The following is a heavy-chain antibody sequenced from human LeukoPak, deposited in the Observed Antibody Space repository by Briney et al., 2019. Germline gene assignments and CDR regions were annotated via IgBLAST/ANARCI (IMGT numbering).Heavy chain of an antibody. J-gene: IGHJ4*02. CDR2: ISSSGSTI. Sequence: GGSLRLSCVASGFTFSSYEMNWVRQAPGKGLEWVSYISSSGSTIYYADSVKGRFTISRDNAKNSLYLQMNSLRADDTAVYYCTRRHSSSWYADSGYWGQGTLVTVSS. CDR3: TRRHSSSWYADSGY. CDR1: GFTFSSYE. D-gene: IGHD6-13*01. V-gene: IGHV3-48*03.